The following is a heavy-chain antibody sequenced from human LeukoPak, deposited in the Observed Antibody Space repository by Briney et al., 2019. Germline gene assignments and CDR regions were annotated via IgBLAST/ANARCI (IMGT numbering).Heavy chain of an antibody. V-gene: IGHV3-48*03. J-gene: IGHJ4*02. D-gene: IGHD2-2*01. Sequence: GGSLRLSCAASGFTFSSYDMNWVRQAPGRELEWISYISYISDSGTTIYYADSVKGRFTISRDNSKNTLYLQMNSLRAEDTAVYYCARDRYPALDYWGQGTLVTVSS. CDR3: ARDRYPALDY. CDR1: GFTFSSYD. CDR2: ISDSGTTI.